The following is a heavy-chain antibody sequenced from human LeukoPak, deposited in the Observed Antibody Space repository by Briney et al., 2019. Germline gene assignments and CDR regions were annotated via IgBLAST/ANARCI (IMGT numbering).Heavy chain of an antibody. J-gene: IGHJ4*02. CDR3: ATLGYNGNLDY. Sequence: GGSLRLSCAASGFTFSSYDMNWVRQAPGKGLEWVSYISSSGSTIYYADSVKGRFTISRDNAKNSLYLQMNSLRAEDTAVYYCATLGYNGNLDYWGQGTLVTVSS. V-gene: IGHV3-48*03. D-gene: IGHD1-14*01. CDR2: ISSSGSTI. CDR1: GFTFSSYD.